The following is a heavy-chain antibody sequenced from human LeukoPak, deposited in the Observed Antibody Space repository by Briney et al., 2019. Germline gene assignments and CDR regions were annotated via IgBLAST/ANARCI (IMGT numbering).Heavy chain of an antibody. Sequence: SVKVSCKASGGTFSSYAISWVRQAPGQGLEWMGGIIPIFGTANYAQKFQGRVTITADDSTSTAYMELCSLRSEDTAVYYCTRGRGSTSFKFDPWGQGTLVTVSS. CDR2: IIPIFGTA. CDR3: TRGRGSTSFKFDP. J-gene: IGHJ5*02. CDR1: GGTFSSYA. V-gene: IGHV1-69*13. D-gene: IGHD2/OR15-2a*01.